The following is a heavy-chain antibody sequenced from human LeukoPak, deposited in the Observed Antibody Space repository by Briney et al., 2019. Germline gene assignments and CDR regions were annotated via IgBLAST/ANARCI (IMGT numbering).Heavy chain of an antibody. V-gene: IGHV4-59*01. CDR2: IYYSGST. CDR1: GGSISGYY. Sequence: PSETLSLTCTGAGGSISGYYWSWIRQSPGKGLEWIGHIYYSGSTTYNPSLKSRVTISVDTSKNQFSLKLNSVTAADTALYYCARIGFSWGYYFDYWGQGTLVTVSS. J-gene: IGHJ4*02. CDR3: ARIGFSWGYYFDY. D-gene: IGHD3-3*02.